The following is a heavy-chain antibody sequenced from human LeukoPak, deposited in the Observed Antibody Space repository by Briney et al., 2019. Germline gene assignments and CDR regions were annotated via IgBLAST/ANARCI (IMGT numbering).Heavy chain of an antibody. J-gene: IGHJ3*02. CDR1: GFTFSSYA. CDR2: ISGSGGST. Sequence: GGSLRLSCAPSGFTFSSYAMNWVRRPPGKGLEWVSFISGSGGSTYYADSVKGRFTISRDNAKTSLYLQMNSLRAEDTAVYYCARYYYDSSGLGDAFDIWGQGTMVTVSS. CDR3: ARYYYDSSGLGDAFDI. V-gene: IGHV3-48*03. D-gene: IGHD3-22*01.